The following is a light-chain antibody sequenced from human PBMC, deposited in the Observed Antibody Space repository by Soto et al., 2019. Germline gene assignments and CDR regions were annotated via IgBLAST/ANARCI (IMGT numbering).Light chain of an antibody. V-gene: IGKV1-39*01. CDR2: SVS. J-gene: IGKJ1*01. Sequence: DIQMTQSPSSLSASVGDRVTITCRSSQNISRFLNWYQQKQGKAPNLLIYSVSSLRTGVPSRFSGSGSGTDFTLIISSLQPEDFATYFCQQSYGPPPTFGQGTKVEIK. CDR1: QNISRF. CDR3: QQSYGPPPT.